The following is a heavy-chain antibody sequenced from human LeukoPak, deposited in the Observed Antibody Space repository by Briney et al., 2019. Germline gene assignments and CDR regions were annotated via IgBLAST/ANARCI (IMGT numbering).Heavy chain of an antibody. J-gene: IGHJ4*02. CDR1: GGSISSGSYY. Sequence: SETLSLTCTVSGGSISSGSYYWSWIRQPAGKTLEWIGRIYSSGSTNYNPSLKSRVTISVDTSKNHYSLKLRPVTATDTAVYYCARVRVGAVADYWGQGTLVTVSS. CDR3: ARVRVGAVADY. CDR2: IYSSGST. V-gene: IGHV4-61*02. D-gene: IGHD6-19*01.